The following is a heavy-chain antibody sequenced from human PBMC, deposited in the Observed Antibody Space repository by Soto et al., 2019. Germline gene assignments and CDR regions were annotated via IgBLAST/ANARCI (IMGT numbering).Heavy chain of an antibody. CDR3: ARVLTSLGLYYYYKAV. J-gene: IGHJ6*03. CDR2: IYDYGSS. D-gene: IGHD2-2*01. CDR1: GGSISTYS. V-gene: IGHV4-59*08. Sequence: SETLSLTCTVSGGSISTYSWTWIRQPPGKAMEWIGYIYDYGSSYYNPSFESRVAFSVDTSKNQLSLDVTSVTAADTAVYYCARVLTSLGLYYYYKAVWGQGTTVTVSS.